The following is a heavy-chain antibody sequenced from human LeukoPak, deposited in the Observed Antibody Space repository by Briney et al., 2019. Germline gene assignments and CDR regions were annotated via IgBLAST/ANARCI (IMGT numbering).Heavy chain of an antibody. V-gene: IGHV4-34*01. J-gene: IGHJ3*02. CDR1: GGSYSGYY. CDR3: ARDLSIAAGPDAFDI. Sequence: SETLSLTCAVYGGSYSGYYWSWIRQPPGKGPEWVGEIHYTGSTNYKASLKRRAAILGDTSKNQFSLKLSSVTAADTAVYYCARDLSIAAGPDAFDIWGQGTMVTVSS. CDR2: IHYTGST. D-gene: IGHD6-13*01.